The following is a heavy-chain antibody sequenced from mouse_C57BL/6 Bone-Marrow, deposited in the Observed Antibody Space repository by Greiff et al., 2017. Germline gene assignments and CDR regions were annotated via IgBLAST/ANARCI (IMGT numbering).Heavy chain of an antibody. J-gene: IGHJ3*01. CDR1: GYTFTSYG. D-gene: IGHD2-1*01. V-gene: IGHV1-81*01. CDR3: VYYGNFLAY. CDR2: IYPRSGNT. Sequence: VQVVESGPELVRPGASVKISCKAPGYTFTSYGISWVKQRTGQGLEWIGEIYPRSGNTYYNEKFKGKATLTADKSSSTAYMELRSLTSEDSAVYFCVYYGNFLAYWGQGTLVTVSA.